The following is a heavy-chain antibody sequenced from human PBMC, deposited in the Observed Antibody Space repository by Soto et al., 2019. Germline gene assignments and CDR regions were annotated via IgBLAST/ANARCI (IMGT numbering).Heavy chain of an antibody. CDR3: TTDTELGTSHY. CDR2: IKSKPDGETT. CDR1: GFRFTNAW. V-gene: IGHV3-15*07. Sequence: GGSLRLSCAASGFRFTNAWMNWVRQAPGKGLEWVGRIKSKPDGETTDYGASVKGRFTISRDNSKNTLYLQMNNLKTEDTAVYYCTTDTELGTSHYWGQGTLVTVSS. D-gene: IGHD1-7*01. J-gene: IGHJ4*02.